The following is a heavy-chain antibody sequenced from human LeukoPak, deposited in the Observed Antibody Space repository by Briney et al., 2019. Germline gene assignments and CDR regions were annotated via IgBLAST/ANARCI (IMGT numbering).Heavy chain of an antibody. CDR3: ARDGSTSRAFDI. Sequence: GGSLRLSCAASWFTVSSNYMSWVRQAPGKGLEWVSVIYSGGSTYYADSVKGRFTISRDNSKNTLYLQMNSLRAEDTAVYYCARDGSTSRAFDIWGQGTMVTVSS. J-gene: IGHJ3*02. CDR1: WFTVSSNY. V-gene: IGHV3-53*01. D-gene: IGHD2-2*01. CDR2: IYSGGST.